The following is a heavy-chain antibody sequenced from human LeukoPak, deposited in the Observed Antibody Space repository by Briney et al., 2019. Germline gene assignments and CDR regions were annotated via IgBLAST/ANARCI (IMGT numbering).Heavy chain of an antibody. CDR3: LTMPPRY. D-gene: IGHD2/OR15-2a*01. Sequence: GGSLRLSCEASGFTFSSYWMNWVRQAPGKGLEWVGRIRSKANSYATAYAASVKGRFTISRDDSKNTAYLQMNSLKTEDTAVYYCLTMPPRYWGQGTLVTVSS. J-gene: IGHJ4*02. CDR1: GFTFSSYW. CDR2: IRSKANSYAT. V-gene: IGHV3-73*01.